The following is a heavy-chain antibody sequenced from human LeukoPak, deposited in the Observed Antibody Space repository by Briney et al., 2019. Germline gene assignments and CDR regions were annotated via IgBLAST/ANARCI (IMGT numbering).Heavy chain of an antibody. Sequence: GGSLRLSCAASGFTFSSYAMSWVRQAPGKGLEWVSAISGSGGSTYYADSVKGRFTISRDNAKNSLYLQMNSLRAEDTAVYYCARYYYDSSGYSGGYPYYFDYWGQGTLVTVSS. V-gene: IGHV3-23*01. D-gene: IGHD3-22*01. J-gene: IGHJ4*02. CDR3: ARYYYDSSGYSGGYPYYFDY. CDR2: ISGSGGST. CDR1: GFTFSSYA.